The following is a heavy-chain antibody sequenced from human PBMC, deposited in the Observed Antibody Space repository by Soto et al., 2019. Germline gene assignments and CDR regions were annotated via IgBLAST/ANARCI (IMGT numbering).Heavy chain of an antibody. J-gene: IGHJ4*02. CDR1: GYTFTRYA. V-gene: IGHV1-3*01. Sequence: GASVKVSCKTSGYTFTRYAMHWVRQAPGQRLEWMGWINAGYGNTKYSQNFQGRVTLTRDTSASTAYMELSSLRSEDTAVYYCARAGDDCSTTTCYIIDYWGQGTLVTVSS. CDR2: INAGYGNT. D-gene: IGHD2-2*02. CDR3: ARAGDDCSTTTCYIIDY.